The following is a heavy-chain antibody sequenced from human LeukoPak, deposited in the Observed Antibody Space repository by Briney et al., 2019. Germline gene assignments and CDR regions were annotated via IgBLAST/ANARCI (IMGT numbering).Heavy chain of an antibody. D-gene: IGHD5-24*01. J-gene: IGHJ6*02. CDR1: GFTVSSNY. CDR2: IYSGGST. V-gene: IGHV3-66*01. CDR3: ARDQIGDGYNIGYYGMDV. Sequence: GGSLRLSCAASGFTVSSNYMSWVRQAPGKGLEWVSVIYSGGSTYYADSVKGRLTISRDNSKNTLYLQMNSLRAEDTAVYYCARDQIGDGYNIGYYGMDVWGQGTTVTVSS.